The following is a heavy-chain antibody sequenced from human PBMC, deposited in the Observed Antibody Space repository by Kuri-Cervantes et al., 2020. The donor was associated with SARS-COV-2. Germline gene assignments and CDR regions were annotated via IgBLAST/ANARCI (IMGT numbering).Heavy chain of an antibody. Sequence: ASGKVSCKASGYTFTSYDINWARQATGQGLEWMGWMNPNSGNTGYAQKFQGRVTMTRNTSISTAYMELSSLRSEDTAVYYCARGTTVVKVDIWGQGTMVTVSS. CDR2: MNPNSGNT. CDR1: GYTFTSYD. V-gene: IGHV1-8*01. CDR3: ARGTTVVKVDI. J-gene: IGHJ3*02. D-gene: IGHD4-23*01.